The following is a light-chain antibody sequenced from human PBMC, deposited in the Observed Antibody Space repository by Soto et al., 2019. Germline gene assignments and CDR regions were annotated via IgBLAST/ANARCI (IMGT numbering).Light chain of an antibody. CDR3: SSYTSSSTLI. V-gene: IGLV2-14*01. Sequence: QCALTQPASVSGSPGQSITISCTGTSSDIGGYNYVSWYQQHPDKAPNLIIYDVSDRPSGVSNRISGSKSGNTASLTISGLQAEDEADYYCSSYTSSSTLIFGGGTKVTVL. CDR1: SSDIGGYNY. CDR2: DVS. J-gene: IGLJ2*01.